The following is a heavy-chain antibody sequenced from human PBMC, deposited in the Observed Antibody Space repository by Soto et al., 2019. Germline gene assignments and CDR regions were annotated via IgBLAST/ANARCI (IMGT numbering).Heavy chain of an antibody. J-gene: IGHJ4*02. CDR3: AQKGYGGRWTLDF. D-gene: IGHD6-13*01. V-gene: IGHV3-30*03. Sequence: QVQLVESGGGVVQPGRSLRLSCAASGFTFSSYGMHWARQAPGEGLEWVSVISYDGNRKYYAYSVKGRFTISRDFSKNTLDLHMNRLKIEATAVYFCAQKGYGGRWTLDFWGQGILVTVSS. CDR2: ISYDGNRK. CDR1: GFTFSSYG.